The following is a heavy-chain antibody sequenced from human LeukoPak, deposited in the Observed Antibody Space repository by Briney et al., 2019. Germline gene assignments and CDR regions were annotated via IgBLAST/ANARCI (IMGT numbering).Heavy chain of an antibody. CDR3: ARGGDAPMTDF. D-gene: IGHD7-27*01. CDR2: IKTDGSIT. J-gene: IGHJ4*02. Sequence: PGGSLRLSCAASGFTFSSYWMCWVRQDPGKGLAWVSCIKTDGSITAYAGSVKGRFTISRDNAKNTLYLQMNSLRADDTAVYYCARGGDAPMTDFWGQGTLVTVSS. CDR1: GFTFSSYW. V-gene: IGHV3-74*01.